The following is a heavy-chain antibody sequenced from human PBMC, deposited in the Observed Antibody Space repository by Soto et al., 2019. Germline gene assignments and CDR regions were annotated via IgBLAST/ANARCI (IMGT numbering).Heavy chain of an antibody. J-gene: IGHJ5*02. Sequence: PSETLSLTCTVSGGSISSGGYYWSWIRQHPGKGLGWIGYIYYSGSTYYNPSLKSRVTISVDTSKNQFSLKLSSVTAADTAVYYCARAQIVVVPAAISPPRYNWFDPWGQGTLVTVSS. CDR3: ARAQIVVVPAAISPPRYNWFDP. V-gene: IGHV4-31*03. CDR2: IYYSGST. D-gene: IGHD2-2*01. CDR1: GGSISSGGYY.